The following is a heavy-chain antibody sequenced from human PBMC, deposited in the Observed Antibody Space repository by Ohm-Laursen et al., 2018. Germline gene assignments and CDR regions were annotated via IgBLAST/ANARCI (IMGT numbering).Heavy chain of an antibody. CDR2: ISSSGSTI. D-gene: IGHD6-13*01. CDR1: GFTFSTHY. CDR3: ARRMASGYSSSWQHYYYGMDV. V-gene: IGHV3-11*01. Sequence: SLRLSCAASGFTFSTHYMSWIRQAPGKGLEWVSYISSSGSTIYYADSVKGRFTISRDNAKNSLYLQMNSLRAEDTAVYYCARRMASGYSSSWQHYYYGMDVWGQGTTVTVSS. J-gene: IGHJ6*02.